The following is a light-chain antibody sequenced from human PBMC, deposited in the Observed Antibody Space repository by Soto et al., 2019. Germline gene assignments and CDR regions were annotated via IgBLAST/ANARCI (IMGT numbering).Light chain of an antibody. CDR1: QDISTW. V-gene: IGKV1-12*01. CDR3: QQGNSFPLT. Sequence: IQMTQSPSSVSASVGDRVTITCRASQDISTWLAWFQQKPGEAPRLLIYTASSLHSGVPSRFSGSGSGTEFTLAISSLQPEDFATYYCQQGNSFPLTFGGGTKVEIK. J-gene: IGKJ4*01. CDR2: TAS.